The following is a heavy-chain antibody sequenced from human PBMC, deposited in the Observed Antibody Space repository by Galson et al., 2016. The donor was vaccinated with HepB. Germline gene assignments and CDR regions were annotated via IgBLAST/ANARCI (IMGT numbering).Heavy chain of an antibody. D-gene: IGHD6-19*01. V-gene: IGHV3-23*01. Sequence: SLRLSCAASGFTFSTHAMNWVRQASGKGLEWVSTISGGGSSTYYADSVKGRFTISRDNSNNTLSLQMDSLRTDDTAVYYCAKDLATIFSGWYGSFDYWGQGTLVTVSS. J-gene: IGHJ4*02. CDR1: GFTFSTHA. CDR3: AKDLATIFSGWYGSFDY. CDR2: ISGGGSST.